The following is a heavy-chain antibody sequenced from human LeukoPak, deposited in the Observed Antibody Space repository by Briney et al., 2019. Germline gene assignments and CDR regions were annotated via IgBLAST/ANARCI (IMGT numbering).Heavy chain of an antibody. CDR1: GGSFSGYY. CDR3: ARTDFWSGNDAFDI. J-gene: IGHJ3*02. D-gene: IGHD3-3*01. V-gene: IGHV4-34*01. Sequence: SETLSLTCAVYGGSFSGYYWSWIRQPPGKGLEWIGEINHSGSTNYNPSLKSRVTISVDTSKNQFSLKLSSVTAADTAVYYCARTDFWSGNDAFDIWGQGTMVTVSS. CDR2: INHSGST.